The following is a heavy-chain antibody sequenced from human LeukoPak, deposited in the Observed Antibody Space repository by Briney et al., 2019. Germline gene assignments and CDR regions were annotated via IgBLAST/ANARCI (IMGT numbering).Heavy chain of an antibody. J-gene: IGHJ3*02. D-gene: IGHD3-22*01. V-gene: IGHV4-34*01. CDR2: INHSGST. CDR3: ARARYYYDSSGYAFDI. Sequence: KTSETLSLTCAVYGGSFSGYYWRWLRQPPGKGLEWIGEINHSGSTNYNPSLKSRVTISVDTSKNQFSLKLSSVTAADTAVYYCARARYYYDSSGYAFDIWGQGTMVTVSS. CDR1: GGSFSGYY.